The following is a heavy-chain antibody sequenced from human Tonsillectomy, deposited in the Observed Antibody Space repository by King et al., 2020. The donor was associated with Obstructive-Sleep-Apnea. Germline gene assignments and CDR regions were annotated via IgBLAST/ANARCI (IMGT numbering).Heavy chain of an antibody. Sequence: VQLVESGAEVKKPGASVKVSCEASGYTFTGYYIHMVRQAPGQGLEWMGWISPNSGATTYAQKFQARVTMTRDTSISTAYMDLSRLRSDDTAIYYCARDMSAYDSTSPAYWGQGTLVTVSS. CDR3: ARDMSAYDSTSPAY. V-gene: IGHV1-2*02. D-gene: IGHD3-10*01. CDR1: GYTFTGYY. CDR2: ISPNSGAT. J-gene: IGHJ4*02.